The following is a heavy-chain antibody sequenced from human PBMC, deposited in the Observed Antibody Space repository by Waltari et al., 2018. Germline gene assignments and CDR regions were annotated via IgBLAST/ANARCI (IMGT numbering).Heavy chain of an antibody. CDR1: GFGSSTAW. D-gene: IGHD1-1*01. V-gene: IGHV3-15*01. CDR3: ISTMRWERARDY. Sequence: EVHVVDSGGGLVEPGGSLRLSCPPSGFGSSTAWMSWVRQAPGKGLEWVAYIRTRTDGGAADYAAPVQGRFTISRDDSQNTLYLQMNSLRTEDTAIYYCISTMRWERARDYGGQGTLVTVSS. J-gene: IGHJ4*02. CDR2: IRTRTDGGAA.